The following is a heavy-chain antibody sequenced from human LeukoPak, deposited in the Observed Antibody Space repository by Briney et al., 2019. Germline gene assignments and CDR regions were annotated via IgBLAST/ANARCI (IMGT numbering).Heavy chain of an antibody. J-gene: IGHJ5*02. V-gene: IGHV1-2*02. CDR1: GYIFTGYY. Sequence: ASVKVSCKASGYIFTGYYMHWVRQAPGQGLEWMGWINPNTGGTNYAQKFQGRVTMTRDTSISTVYMELSRLRSDDTAVYYCARGMGLLWFGELTWFDPWGQGTLVTVSS. CDR2: INPNTGGT. CDR3: ARGMGLLWFGELTWFDP. D-gene: IGHD3-10*01.